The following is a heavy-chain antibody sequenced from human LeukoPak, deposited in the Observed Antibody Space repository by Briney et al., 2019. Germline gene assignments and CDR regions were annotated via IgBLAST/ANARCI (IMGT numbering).Heavy chain of an antibody. D-gene: IGHD6-13*01. CDR3: ARAPPYSSSWYGWFDP. CDR1: GFTFSSYS. Sequence: GGSLRLSCAASGFTFSSYSMNWVRQAPGKGLEWVSSISSSSGYIYYADSVKGRFTISRDNAKNSLYLQMNSLRAEDTAVYYCARAPPYSSSWYGWFDPWGQGTLVTVSS. CDR2: ISSSSGYI. J-gene: IGHJ5*02. V-gene: IGHV3-21*01.